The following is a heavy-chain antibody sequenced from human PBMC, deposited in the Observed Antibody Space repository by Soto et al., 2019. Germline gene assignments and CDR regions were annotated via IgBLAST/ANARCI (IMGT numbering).Heavy chain of an antibody. D-gene: IGHD3-9*01. CDR2: IYYSGST. CDR3: ARELRGGYDILTGSKNWYFDL. J-gene: IGHJ2*01. V-gene: IGHV4-31*03. CDR1: GGSISSGGYY. Sequence: QVQLQESGPGLVKPSQTLSLTCTVSGGSISSGGYYWSWIRQHPGKGLEWIGYIYYSGSTYYNPSLKSRVTQSVDTSKNQFALKLSSVTAADTAVYYCARELRGGYDILTGSKNWYFDLWGRGTLVTVSS.